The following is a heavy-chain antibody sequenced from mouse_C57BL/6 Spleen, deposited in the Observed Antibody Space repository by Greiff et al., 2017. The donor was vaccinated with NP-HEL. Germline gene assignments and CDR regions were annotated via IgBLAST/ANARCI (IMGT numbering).Heavy chain of an antibody. CDR3: ARGEVGYLFAY. CDR1: GYAFSSYW. Sequence: VKLQESGAELVKPGASVKISCKASGYAFSSYWMNWVKQRPGKGLEWIGQIYPGDGDTNYNGKFKGKATLTADKSSSTAYMQLSSLTSEDSAVYFCARGEVGYLFAYWGQGTLVTVSA. J-gene: IGHJ3*01. D-gene: IGHD2-3*01. V-gene: IGHV1-80*01. CDR2: IYPGDGDT.